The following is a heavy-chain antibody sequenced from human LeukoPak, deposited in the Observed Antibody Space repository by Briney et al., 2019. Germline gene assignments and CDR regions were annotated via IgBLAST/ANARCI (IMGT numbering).Heavy chain of an antibody. Sequence: ASVKVSCKASGYTFTSYDINWVRQATGQGLEWMGWMNPNSGNTGYAQKFRGRVTITRSTSISTAYMELSSLRSEDTAVYYCARGKDRIPNWFDPWGQGTLVTVSS. CDR1: GYTFTSYD. CDR3: ARGKDRIPNWFDP. J-gene: IGHJ5*02. CDR2: MNPNSGNT. V-gene: IGHV1-8*03.